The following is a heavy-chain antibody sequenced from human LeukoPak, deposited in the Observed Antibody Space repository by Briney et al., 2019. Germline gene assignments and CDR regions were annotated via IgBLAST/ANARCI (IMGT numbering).Heavy chain of an antibody. V-gene: IGHV3-15*01. CDR3: TTVSSSWFKGYYYYMDV. Sequence: EGSLRLSCAASGFTFSNAWMSWVRQAPGKGLEWVGRIKSKTDGGTTDYAAPVKGRFTISRDDSKNTLYLQMNSLKTEDTAVYYCTTVSSSWFKGYYYYMDVWGKGTTVTVSS. J-gene: IGHJ6*03. CDR1: GFTFSNAW. D-gene: IGHD6-13*01. CDR2: IKSKTDGGTT.